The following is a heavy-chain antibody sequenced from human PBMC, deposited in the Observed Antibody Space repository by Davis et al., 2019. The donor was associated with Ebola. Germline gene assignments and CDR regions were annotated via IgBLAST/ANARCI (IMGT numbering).Heavy chain of an antibody. CDR2: ISSSGSTI. V-gene: IGHV3-11*04. Sequence: PGGSLRLSCAASGFTFSDYYMSWIRQAPGKGLEWVSYISSSGSTIYYADSVKGRFTISRDNAKNTLYLQMNSVGAEDTAVYYCARDRQWLVAIILFDYWGQGTLVTVSS. J-gene: IGHJ4*02. D-gene: IGHD6-19*01. CDR1: GFTFSDYY. CDR3: ARDRQWLVAIILFDY.